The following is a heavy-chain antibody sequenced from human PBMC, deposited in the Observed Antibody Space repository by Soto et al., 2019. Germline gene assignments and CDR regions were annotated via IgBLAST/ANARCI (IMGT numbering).Heavy chain of an antibody. CDR2: IYYSGST. J-gene: IGHJ5*02. CDR1: GGSISSGDYY. Sequence: SETLSLTCTVSGGSISSGDYYWSWIRQPPGKGLEWIGYIYYSGSTYYNPSLKSRVTISVDTSKNQFSLKLSSVTAADTAVYYCARGVVVPAANTNWFDPWGQGTLVTVSS. D-gene: IGHD2-2*01. V-gene: IGHV4-30-4*01. CDR3: ARGVVVPAANTNWFDP.